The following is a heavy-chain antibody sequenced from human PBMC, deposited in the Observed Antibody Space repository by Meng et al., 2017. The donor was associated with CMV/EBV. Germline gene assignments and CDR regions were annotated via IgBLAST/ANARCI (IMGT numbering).Heavy chain of an antibody. Sequence: GESLKISCAASGFTFSSYWMSWVHQAPGKGLEWVANIKQDGSEKYYVDSVKGRFTISRDNAKNSLYLQMNSLRAEDTAVYYCARVTYSGGMDVWGQGTTVTVSS. CDR2: IKQDGSEK. CDR1: GFTFSSYW. J-gene: IGHJ6*02. V-gene: IGHV3-7*01. CDR3: ARVTYSGGMDV. D-gene: IGHD1-26*01.